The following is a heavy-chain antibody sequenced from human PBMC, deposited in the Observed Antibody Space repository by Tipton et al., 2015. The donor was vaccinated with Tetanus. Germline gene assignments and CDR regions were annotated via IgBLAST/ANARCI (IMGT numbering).Heavy chain of an antibody. CDR2: IWYDGSNK. CDR3: ARDGGRIHDAFDI. CDR1: GFTFSSYG. V-gene: IGHV3-33*01. D-gene: IGHD2-15*01. J-gene: IGHJ3*02. Sequence: SLSLSCAASGFTFSSYGMHWVRQAPGKGLEWVAVIWYDGSNKYYADSVKGRFTISRDNSKNTLYLQMNSLRAEDTAVYYCARDGGRIHDAFDIWGQGTMVTVSS.